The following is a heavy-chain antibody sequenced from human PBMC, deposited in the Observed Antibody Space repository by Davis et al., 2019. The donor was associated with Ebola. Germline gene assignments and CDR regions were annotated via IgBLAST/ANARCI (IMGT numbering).Heavy chain of an antibody. Sequence: GESLKISCAASGFTFSSYSMNWVRQAPGKGLEWVSYISSSSSTIYYADSVKGRFTISRDNGKNSLYLQTNSLRDEDTAVYYCARRGGNPLDYWGQGTLVTVSS. J-gene: IGHJ4*02. CDR2: ISSSSSTI. CDR1: GFTFSSYS. CDR3: ARRGGNPLDY. V-gene: IGHV3-48*02.